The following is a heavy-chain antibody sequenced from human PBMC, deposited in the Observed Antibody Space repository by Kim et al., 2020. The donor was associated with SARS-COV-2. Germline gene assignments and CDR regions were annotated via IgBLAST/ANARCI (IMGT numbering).Heavy chain of an antibody. D-gene: IGHD1-1*01. CDR3: TRVPGTTSAFLDAFDI. CDR1: DFTFSDSA. CDR2: IRSKFNSYAT. J-gene: IGHJ3*02. Sequence: GGSLRISCAASDFTFSDSAMHWVRQASGKGLEWVGRIRSKFNSYATAYAAAVKGRFTISREDSKNTAYLQMNSLKTEDTAVYYCTRVPGTTSAFLDAFDIWGQGKMVTVSS. V-gene: IGHV3-73*01.